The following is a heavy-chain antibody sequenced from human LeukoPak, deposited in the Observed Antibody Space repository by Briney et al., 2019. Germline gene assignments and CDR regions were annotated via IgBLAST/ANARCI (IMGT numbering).Heavy chain of an antibody. CDR2: IYPEDGET. D-gene: IGHD6-13*01. J-gene: IGHJ4*02. CDR3: ATEFITAAAGTMGYFDY. CDR1: GYTLTELS. Sequence: ASVKVSCKVSGYTLTELSMHWVRQAPGKGLEWMGGIYPEDGETIYAQKFQGRVTMTEDTSTDTAYMELSSLRSEDTAVYYCATEFITAAAGTMGYFDYWGQGTLVTVSS. V-gene: IGHV1-24*01.